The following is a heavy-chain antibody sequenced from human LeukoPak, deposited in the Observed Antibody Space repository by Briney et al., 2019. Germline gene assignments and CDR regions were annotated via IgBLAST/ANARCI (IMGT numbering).Heavy chain of an antibody. CDR1: GYTFTGCY. CDR3: AREEGYGSGSYYVSDENFDY. V-gene: IGHV1-46*01. CDR2: INPSGGST. Sequence: GASVKVSCKASGYTFTGCYMHWVRQAPGQGLEWMGIINPSGGSTSYAQKFQGRVTMTRDMSTSTVYMELSSLRSEDTAVYYCAREEGYGSGSYYVSDENFDYWGQGTLVTVSS. J-gene: IGHJ4*02. D-gene: IGHD3-10*01.